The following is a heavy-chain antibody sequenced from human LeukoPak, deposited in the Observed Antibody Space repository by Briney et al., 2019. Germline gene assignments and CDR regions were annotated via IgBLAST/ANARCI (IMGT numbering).Heavy chain of an antibody. J-gene: IGHJ5*02. V-gene: IGHV1-2*02. D-gene: IGHD3-9*01. CDR2: INPNSGGT. CDR1: GYTFTGYY. Sequence: ASVKVSCKASGYTFTGYYMHWVRQAPGQGLEWMGWINPNSGGTNYAQKFQGRVTMTRDTSISTAYMELSRLRSDDTAVYYCARGSVLRYFDWLPINWFDPWGQGTLVTVSS. CDR3: ARGSVLRYFDWLPINWFDP.